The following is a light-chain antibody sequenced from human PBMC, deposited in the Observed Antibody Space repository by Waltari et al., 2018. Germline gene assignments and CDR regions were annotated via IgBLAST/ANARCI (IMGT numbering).Light chain of an antibody. CDR1: VLAKKY. CDR2: KDS. CDR3: FSVTDNNGV. Sequence: SYELSQPSSVSVSPGQTARITCSGDVLAKKYDRWFQQKPGQAPLLLIYKDSERPAGIPERFSGSSSGTTVTLTISGAQVEDEADYYCFSVTDNNGVFGGGTKLTVL. J-gene: IGLJ3*02. V-gene: IGLV3-27*01.